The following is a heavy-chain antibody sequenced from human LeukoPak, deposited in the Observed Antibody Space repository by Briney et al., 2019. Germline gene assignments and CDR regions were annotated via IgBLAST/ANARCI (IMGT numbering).Heavy chain of an antibody. CDR1: GFTFSSSA. CDR3: ARDFAYGYSYGENWFDP. D-gene: IGHD5-18*01. Sequence: PGGSLRLSCSASGFTFSSSAMHWVRQAPGKGLVWVSRINSDGSSTSYADSVKGRFTISRDNAKNTLYLQMNSLRAEDTAVYYCARDFAYGYSYGENWFDPWGQGTLVTVSS. J-gene: IGHJ5*02. V-gene: IGHV3-74*01. CDR2: INSDGSST.